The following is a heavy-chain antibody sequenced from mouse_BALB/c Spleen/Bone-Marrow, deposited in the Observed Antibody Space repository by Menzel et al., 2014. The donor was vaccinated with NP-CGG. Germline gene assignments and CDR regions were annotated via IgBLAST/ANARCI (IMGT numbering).Heavy chain of an antibody. V-gene: IGHV3-2*02. D-gene: IGHD1-3*01. CDR1: GYSITSDYA. CDR2: ISYSGST. Sequence: EVKLVESGPGLVKPSQSLSLTCTVTGYSITSDYACNWIRQFPGNKLEWMGYISYSGSTSYNPSLKSRISITRDTSKNQFFLQLNSVTTEDTATYYCASNYYFDYWGQGTTLTVSS. CDR3: ASNYYFDY. J-gene: IGHJ2*01.